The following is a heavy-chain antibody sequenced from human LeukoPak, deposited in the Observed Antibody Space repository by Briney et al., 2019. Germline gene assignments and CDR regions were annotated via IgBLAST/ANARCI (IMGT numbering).Heavy chain of an antibody. CDR3: ARAPDSGSYLPIENWFDP. Sequence: SETLSLTCAVYGGSFSGYYWSWIRQPPGKGLEWIGEINHSGSTNYNPSLKSRVTISVDTSKNQFSLKLSSVTAADTAVYYCARAPDSGSYLPIENWFDPWGQGTLVTVSS. CDR2: INHSGST. CDR1: GGSFSGYY. D-gene: IGHD1-26*01. J-gene: IGHJ5*02. V-gene: IGHV4-34*01.